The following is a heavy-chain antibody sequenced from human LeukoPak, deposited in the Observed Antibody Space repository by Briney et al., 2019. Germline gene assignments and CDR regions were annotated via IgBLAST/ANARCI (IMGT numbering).Heavy chain of an antibody. J-gene: IGHJ6*02. Sequence: GASVKVSCKASGYTFTSYYMHWVRQAPGQGLEWMGRIIPILGIANYAQKFQGRVTITADKSTSTAYMELSSLRSEDTAVYYCARDLEYSSSWSYYYYGMDVWGQGTTVTVSS. V-gene: IGHV1-69*04. CDR3: ARDLEYSSSWSYYYYGMDV. D-gene: IGHD6-13*01. CDR2: IIPILGIA. CDR1: GYTFTSYY.